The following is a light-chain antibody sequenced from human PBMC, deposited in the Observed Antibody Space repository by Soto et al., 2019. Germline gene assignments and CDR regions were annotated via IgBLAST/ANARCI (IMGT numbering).Light chain of an antibody. V-gene: IGKV1-39*01. J-gene: IGKJ5*01. CDR1: ETISTF. CDR2: AQS. CDR3: QQSYSSSPIT. Sequence: DIQLTQSPSSLSASVGDSSTMSCRASETISTFLNWYQHKPGNGPKLPRSAQSRLQSGVPLRYSGSGSGTDFTLTINSLRPEDFASYYCQQSYSSSPITFGPGTRLEIK.